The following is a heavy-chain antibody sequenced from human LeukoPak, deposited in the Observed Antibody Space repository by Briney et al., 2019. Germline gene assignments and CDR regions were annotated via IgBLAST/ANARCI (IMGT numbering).Heavy chain of an antibody. V-gene: IGHV3-7*01. CDR3: ARDRWGYSYGGD. CDR2: IKQDGSEK. J-gene: IGHJ4*02. CDR1: GFTFSSYW. D-gene: IGHD5-18*01. Sequence: PGGSLRLSCAASGFTFSSYWMSWVRQAPGKGLEWVANIKQDGSEKYYVDSVKGRFTISRDNAKNSVHLQLNSLRAEDTAVYYCARDRWGYSYGGDWGQGTLVTVSS.